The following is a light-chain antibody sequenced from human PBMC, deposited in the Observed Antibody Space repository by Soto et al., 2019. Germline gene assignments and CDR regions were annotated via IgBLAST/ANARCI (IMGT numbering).Light chain of an antibody. CDR3: QQRSNWPIT. Sequence: ETLMTQSPATLSVSPGERATLSCRASQSVNNNLAWYQQKLGQAPRVLIYGASTRATGIPARFTGSGSGTEFVLTISSLEPEDFALYYCQQRSNWPITFGQGTRLEIK. CDR2: GAS. V-gene: IGKV3-15*01. J-gene: IGKJ5*01. CDR1: QSVNNN.